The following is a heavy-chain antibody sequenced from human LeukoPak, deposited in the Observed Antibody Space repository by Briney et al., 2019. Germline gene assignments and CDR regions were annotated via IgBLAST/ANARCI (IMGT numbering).Heavy chain of an antibody. Sequence: SETLSLTCTVSGGSISSSSYYWGWIRQPPGKGLEWVGSIYYSGSTYYNPSLKSRVTISVDTSKNQFSLKLSSVTAADTAVYYCARGPMVRGLIGLDPWGQGTLVTVSS. CDR3: ARGPMVRGLIGLDP. CDR2: IYYSGST. D-gene: IGHD3-10*01. CDR1: GGSISSSSYY. J-gene: IGHJ5*02. V-gene: IGHV4-39*07.